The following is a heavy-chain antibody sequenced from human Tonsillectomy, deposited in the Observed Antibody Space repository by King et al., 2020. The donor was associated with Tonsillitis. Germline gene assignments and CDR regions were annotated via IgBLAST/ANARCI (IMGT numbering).Heavy chain of an antibody. V-gene: IGHV3-30*18. CDR3: AKGYDSSGYYSEYFDL. D-gene: IGHD3-22*01. Sequence: VQLVESGGGVVQPGRSLRLSCAASGFTFSSYGIHWVRQAPGKGLEWVAVISYDGSNQYYADSVKGRFTISRDNSKNTVYLRMNSLRTEDTAVYYCAKGYDSSGYYSEYFDLWGRGTLVTVSS. CDR2: ISYDGSNQ. CDR1: GFTFSSYG. J-gene: IGHJ2*01.